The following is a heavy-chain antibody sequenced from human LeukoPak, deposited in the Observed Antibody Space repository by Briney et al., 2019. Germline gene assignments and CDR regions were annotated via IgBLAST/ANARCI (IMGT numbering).Heavy chain of an antibody. D-gene: IGHD5-18*01. CDR2: MNPNSGNT. J-gene: IGHJ4*02. CDR1: GYTFTSYD. Sequence: ASVKVSCKASGYTFTSYDINWVRQATGQGLEWMGWMNPNSGNTGYAQKFQGRVTMTRNTSISTAYMELRSLRSDDTAVYYCARPQLPGYSYGYGYWGQGTLVTVSS. V-gene: IGHV1-8*01. CDR3: ARPQLPGYSYGYGY.